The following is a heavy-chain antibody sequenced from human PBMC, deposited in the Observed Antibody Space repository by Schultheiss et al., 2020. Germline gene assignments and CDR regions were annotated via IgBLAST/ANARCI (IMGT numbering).Heavy chain of an antibody. J-gene: IGHJ6*03. CDR3: AREFTVDYYYYYMDV. D-gene: IGHD4-11*01. Sequence: SGPTLVKPTQTLTLTCTFSGFSLTTSGVGVGWIRQPPGKALEWLALIYSNDDERYSPSLQSRLTITKDTSKNQVVLTMTNMDPVDTATYYCAREFTVDYYYYYMDVWGKGTTVTVSS. V-gene: IGHV2-5*01. CDR1: GFSLTTSGVG. CDR2: IYSNDDE.